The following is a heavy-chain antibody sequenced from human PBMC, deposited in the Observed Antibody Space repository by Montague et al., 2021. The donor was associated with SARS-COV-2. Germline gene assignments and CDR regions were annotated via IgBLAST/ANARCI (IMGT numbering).Heavy chain of an antibody. V-gene: IGHV4-4*02. CDR2: ISHSGGT. J-gene: IGHJ5*02. Sequence: SETLSLTCAVSGGSISSGTWWTWVRQPPGKGLEWIGEISHSGGTNYNPSLKSRVTISVDKSKNQFSLNLNSVTAADTAVYYCARLSSDIGGYFWFDPWGQGTLVSVSS. D-gene: IGHD1-26*01. CDR1: GGSISSGTW. CDR3: ARLSSDIGGYFWFDP.